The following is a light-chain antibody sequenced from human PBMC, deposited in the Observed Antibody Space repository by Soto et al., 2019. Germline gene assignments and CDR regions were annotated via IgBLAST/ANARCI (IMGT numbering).Light chain of an antibody. CDR3: KSYAGSNTYV. Sequence: TQPPSASGSPGQSVTISCTGTKNDIGVYDFVSWYQHHPGKAPRLIIYEVVQRPSGVPDRFSGSKSGNTASLTVSGLQAADEADYFCKSYAGSNTYVFGSGTKATVL. CDR2: EVV. CDR1: KNDIGVYDF. V-gene: IGLV2-8*01. J-gene: IGLJ1*01.